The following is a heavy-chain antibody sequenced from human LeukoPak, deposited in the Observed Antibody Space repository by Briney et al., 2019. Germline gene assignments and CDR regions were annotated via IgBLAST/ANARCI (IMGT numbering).Heavy chain of an antibody. J-gene: IGHJ4*02. Sequence: SETLSLTCTVSGGSISSYYWSWIRQPPGKGLEWIGYIYYSGSTNYNPSLKSRVTISVDTSNNQFSLRLSSVTAADTAVYYCARGAPGGLELPPLDYWGQGTLVTVSS. CDR1: GGSISSYY. CDR3: ARGAPGGLELPPLDY. CDR2: IYYSGST. D-gene: IGHD1-7*01. V-gene: IGHV4-59*12.